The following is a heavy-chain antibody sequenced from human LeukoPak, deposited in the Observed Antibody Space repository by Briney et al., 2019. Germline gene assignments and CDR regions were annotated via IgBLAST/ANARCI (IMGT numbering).Heavy chain of an antibody. Sequence: GGSLRLSCAGSGFIFSNYAMSWARQLPGKGLVWVSRISPTGSTTSYADSVKGRFTVSRDNAKNTLYLQVNNLRAEDTAVYYCARGPNSNWSGLDFWGQGTLLTVSS. CDR3: ARGPNSNWSGLDF. D-gene: IGHD6-6*01. J-gene: IGHJ4*02. V-gene: IGHV3-74*01. CDR1: GFIFSNYA. CDR2: ISPTGSTT.